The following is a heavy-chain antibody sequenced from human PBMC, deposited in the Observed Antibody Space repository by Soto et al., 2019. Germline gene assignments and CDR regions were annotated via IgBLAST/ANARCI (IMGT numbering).Heavy chain of an antibody. CDR1: GGTFNTYT. V-gene: IGHV1-69*06. D-gene: IGHD1-26*01. CDR2: IVPMYDSA. Sequence: QVQLVQSGAEVKKPGASVKVSCEASGGTFNTYTINWVRQAPGRGLEWVGQIVPMYDSANYAENFQGRVTITADKSTKTAYMALTSLRSEDTALYFCASWRSYSGSYGFDYWGQGTLVTVSS. CDR3: ASWRSYSGSYGFDY. J-gene: IGHJ4*02.